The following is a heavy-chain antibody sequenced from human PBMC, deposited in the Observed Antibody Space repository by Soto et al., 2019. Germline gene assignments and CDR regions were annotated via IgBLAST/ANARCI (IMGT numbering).Heavy chain of an antibody. CDR1: GGSFSGHS. J-gene: IGHJ5*01. D-gene: IGHD3-22*01. CDR2: INHSGRV. Sequence: SETLSLTCAVYGGSFSGHSWTWIRQSPGKGLEWIGDINHSGRVNYSPSLKSRVTISLDTSKNQFSLTLSAVTAADTAMYYCSTRAYDTNGYYPFDPWGQGTLFTVSS. CDR3: STRAYDTNGYYPFDP. V-gene: IGHV4-34*01.